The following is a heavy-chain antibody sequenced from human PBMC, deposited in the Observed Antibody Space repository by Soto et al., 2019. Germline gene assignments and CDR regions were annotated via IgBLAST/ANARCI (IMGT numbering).Heavy chain of an antibody. D-gene: IGHD3-10*01. V-gene: IGHV3-23*01. CDR2: FRTGGDDGTT. CDR1: GFTFSSYS. J-gene: IGHJ4*02. CDR3: AKKVNSGPGSQYFDY. Sequence: HPGGSLRLSCAASGFTFSSYSMSWVRQAPGKGLEWVSGFRTGGDDGTTYYADSVKGRFTISRDNSKNTLFLQMNSLRAEDTAIYYCAKKVNSGPGSQYFDYWGQGILVTVSS.